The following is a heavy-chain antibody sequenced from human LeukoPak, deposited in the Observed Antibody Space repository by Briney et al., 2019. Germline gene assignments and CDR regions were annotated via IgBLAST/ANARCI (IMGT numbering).Heavy chain of an antibody. D-gene: IGHD3-10*01. CDR1: GLSLNTAGVG. Sequence: SGPTLVKPTQTLTLTCTLSGLSLNTAGVGVGWIRQPPGKALERLALLYWDDDKRYNPSLKTRLTLTKDTSKNHVVLTVTKMYPVETATYYCAKAGYGSGSYLRYYYYGMDVWGQGTTVTVSS. V-gene: IGHV2-5*02. CDR3: AKAGYGSGSYLRYYYYGMDV. J-gene: IGHJ6*02. CDR2: LYWDDDK.